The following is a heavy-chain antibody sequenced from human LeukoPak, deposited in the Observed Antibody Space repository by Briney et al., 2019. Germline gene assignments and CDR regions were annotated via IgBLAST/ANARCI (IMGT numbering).Heavy chain of an antibody. J-gene: IGHJ5*02. V-gene: IGHV4-31*03. CDR2: IYYSGST. CDR1: GGSISSGGYY. CDR3: ARDREWTIAAAGPSWFDP. Sequence: PSETLSLTCTVSGGSISSGGYYWSWIRQHPGKGLEWIGYIYYSGSTYYNPSLKSRVTISVDTSKNQFSLKLSSVTAADTAVYYCARDREWTIAAAGPSWFDPWGQGTLVTVSS. D-gene: IGHD6-13*01.